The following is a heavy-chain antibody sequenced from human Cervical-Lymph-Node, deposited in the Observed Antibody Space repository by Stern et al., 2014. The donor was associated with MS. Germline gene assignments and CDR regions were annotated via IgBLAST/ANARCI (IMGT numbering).Heavy chain of an antibody. J-gene: IGHJ4*01. V-gene: IGHV4-31*03. CDR1: GVSISSGGYF. D-gene: IGHD5-24*01. CDR3: ANGGDDYNPIAY. Sequence: VQLEESGPGLVKPAQTLSLTCTVSGVSISSGGYFWSWIRQHPGKGLEWIGYISYSGSTSYNPSLRSRVSISVDTSKRQFSLKLTSVTASDTAVYYCANGGDDYNPIAYWGNGALVTVSS. CDR2: ISYSGST.